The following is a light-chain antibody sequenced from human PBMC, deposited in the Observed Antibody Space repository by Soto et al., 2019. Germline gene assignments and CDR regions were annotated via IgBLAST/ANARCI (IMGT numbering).Light chain of an antibody. Sequence: QSALTQPASVSGSPGQSITIPCSGTSSDIGAYNYVAWYQQFPGKTPKLIIYEVYNRPSGVSSRFSGSKSGNTASLTISGLQAEDEADYYCISYTGSSTSYVFGTGIKVTVL. V-gene: IGLV2-14*01. CDR2: EVY. CDR1: SSDIGAYNY. J-gene: IGLJ1*01. CDR3: ISYTGSSTSYV.